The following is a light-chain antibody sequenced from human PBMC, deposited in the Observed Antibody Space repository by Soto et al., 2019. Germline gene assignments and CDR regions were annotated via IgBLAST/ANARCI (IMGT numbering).Light chain of an antibody. CDR1: QSVSSSY. Sequence: EIVLTQSPGTLSLSPGKRASLSCRASQSVSSSYLAWYQQKPGQAPRLLIYGTSTRATGTPDRFSGSGSGTDFTLTISRLEPEDFAVYYCQQYDNSPMYTFGQGTKLEIK. J-gene: IGKJ2*01. CDR3: QQYDNSPMYT. CDR2: GTS. V-gene: IGKV3-20*01.